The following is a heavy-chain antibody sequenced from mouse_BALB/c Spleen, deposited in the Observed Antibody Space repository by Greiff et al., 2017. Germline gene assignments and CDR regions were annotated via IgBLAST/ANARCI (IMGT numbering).Heavy chain of an antibody. CDR1: GFTFSSYT. Sequence: EVKVVESGGGLVKPGGSLKLSCAASGFTFSSYTMSWVRQTPEKRLEWVATISSGGSYTYYPDSVKGRFTISRDNAKNTLYLQMSSLKSEDTAMYYCTRGDYGWYFDVWGEGTTVTVSS. CDR2: ISSGGSYT. D-gene: IGHD2-4*01. CDR3: TRGDYGWYFDV. J-gene: IGHJ1*01. V-gene: IGHV5-6-4*01.